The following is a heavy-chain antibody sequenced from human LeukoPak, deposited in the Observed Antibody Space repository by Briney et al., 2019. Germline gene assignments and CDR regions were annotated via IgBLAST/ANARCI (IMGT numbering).Heavy chain of an antibody. CDR1: GFTFSSYA. Sequence: PGGSLRLSCAASGFTFSSYAMSWVRQAPGKGLEWVSAISGSGGSTYYADSVKGRFTISRDNSKNTLYLQMNSLRAEDTAVYYCAKDRDFWSGYSGFDPWGQGTQVTVSS. D-gene: IGHD3-3*01. J-gene: IGHJ5*02. CDR2: ISGSGGST. V-gene: IGHV3-23*01. CDR3: AKDRDFWSGYSGFDP.